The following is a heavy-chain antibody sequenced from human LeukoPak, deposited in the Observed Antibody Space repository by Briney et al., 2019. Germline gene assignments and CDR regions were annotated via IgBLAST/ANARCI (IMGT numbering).Heavy chain of an antibody. D-gene: IGHD2-8*02. V-gene: IGHV1-2*02. CDR1: GYTFTGDY. CDR2: IKPNNGGK. J-gene: IGHJ4*02. CDR3: ARVDGGEWYYFDY. Sequence: ASVSVSSKASGYTFTGDYMNRVREAPGQGLEWMGWIKPNNGGKNYAQKFQGRVTMTLDTSISTDYMELSRLRSDDTAIYYCARVDGGEWYYFDYWGQGTLVTVSS.